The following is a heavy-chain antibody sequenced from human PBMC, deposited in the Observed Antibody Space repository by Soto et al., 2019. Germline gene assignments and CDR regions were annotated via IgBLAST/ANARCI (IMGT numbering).Heavy chain of an antibody. D-gene: IGHD3-10*01. V-gene: IGHV3-23*01. CDR3: AKWLRGGSYYCDF. CDR1: GFTFGSCA. Sequence: GGSLRLSCQVSGFTFGSCAMSWGRQAPGKGLEWVALVQSNHVTYYADSVRGRFTVSRDNSKNTLYLQMDSLRVEDTALYYCAKWLRGGSYYCDFWGQGAMVTVSS. J-gene: IGHJ4*02. CDR2: VQSNHVT.